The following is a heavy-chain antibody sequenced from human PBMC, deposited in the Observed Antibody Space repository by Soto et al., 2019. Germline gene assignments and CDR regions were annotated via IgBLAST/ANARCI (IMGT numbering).Heavy chain of an antibody. CDR3: ARARYYGSGSYYNQAFDI. J-gene: IGHJ3*02. D-gene: IGHD3-10*01. Sequence: ASVKVSCKASGGTFSSYAISWVRQAPGQGLEWMGGIIPIFGTANYAQKFQGRVTITADKSTSTAYMELSSLRSEDTAVYYCARARYYGSGSYYNQAFDIWGQGTMVTVS. CDR1: GGTFSSYA. CDR2: IIPIFGTA. V-gene: IGHV1-69*06.